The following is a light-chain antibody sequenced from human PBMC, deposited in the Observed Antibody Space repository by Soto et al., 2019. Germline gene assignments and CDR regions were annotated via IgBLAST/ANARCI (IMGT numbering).Light chain of an antibody. CDR1: QDFSND. J-gene: IGKJ5*01. CDR3: QQYNIYPIT. Sequence: DIQMTQSPSSLSASVGDRVTIACRASQDFSNDLSWFQQKPGKAPRSLIYGASSLHSGVPSKFSGTRSGTEFTLTISSLQPEDFASYYCQQYNIYPITFGQGTRLEIK. CDR2: GAS. V-gene: IGKV1-16*02.